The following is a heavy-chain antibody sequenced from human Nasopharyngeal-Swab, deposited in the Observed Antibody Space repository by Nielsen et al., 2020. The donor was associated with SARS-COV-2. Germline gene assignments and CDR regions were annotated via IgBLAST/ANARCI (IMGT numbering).Heavy chain of an antibody. V-gene: IGHV3-7*03. CDR3: ARVGTTYYYDSSGYYSEYYFDY. J-gene: IGHJ4*02. CDR1: GFTFSSYW. Sequence: GESLKISCAASGFTFSSYWMSWVRQAPGKGLEWVANIKQDGSEKYYVDSVKGRFTISRDNSKNTLYLQMNSLRAEDTAVYYCARVGTTYYYDSSGYYSEYYFDYWGQGTLVTVSS. D-gene: IGHD3-22*01. CDR2: IKQDGSEK.